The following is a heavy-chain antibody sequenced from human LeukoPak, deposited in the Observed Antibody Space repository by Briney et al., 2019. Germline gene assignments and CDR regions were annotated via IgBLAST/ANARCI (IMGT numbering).Heavy chain of an antibody. Sequence: TGGSLRLSCSASGFTFGDYAMTWGRQAPGKGLEWVLSVSGSGNSAYYADSVKGRFTVSRDNAKKTMYLEMNSLRAEDTAVYYCAKDLWGAVAGPFDYWGQGTLVTVSS. J-gene: IGHJ4*02. V-gene: IGHV3-23*01. CDR2: VSGSGNSA. CDR1: GFTFGDYA. D-gene: IGHD6-19*01. CDR3: AKDLWGAVAGPFDY.